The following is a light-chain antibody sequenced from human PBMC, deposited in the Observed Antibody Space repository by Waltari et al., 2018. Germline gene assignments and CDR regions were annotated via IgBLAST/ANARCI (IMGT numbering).Light chain of an antibody. CDR2: LGS. V-gene: IGKV2-28*01. CDR1: QSLLHRNGNNY. Sequence: DIVMTQSPLSLPVTPGEPASISCRSSQSLLHRNGNNYLDWYLQKPGQPPQLLISLGSNRASGVPDRFSGSGSGTDFTLKISRVEAEDVGVYYCMQSLQALWTFGQGTKVEIK. CDR3: MQSLQALWT. J-gene: IGKJ1*01.